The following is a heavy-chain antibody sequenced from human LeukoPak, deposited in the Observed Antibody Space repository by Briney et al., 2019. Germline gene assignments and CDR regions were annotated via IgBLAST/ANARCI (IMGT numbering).Heavy chain of an antibody. CDR1: GGTFSSYA. CDR2: IIPILGIA. CDR3: ARDHSGWYSGY. Sequence: ASVKVSCTASGGTFSSYAISWVRQAPGQGLEWMGRIIPILGIANYAQKFQGRVTITADKSTSTAYMELSSLRSEDTAVYYCARDHSGWYSGYWGQGTLVIVSS. V-gene: IGHV1-69*04. D-gene: IGHD6-19*01. J-gene: IGHJ4*02.